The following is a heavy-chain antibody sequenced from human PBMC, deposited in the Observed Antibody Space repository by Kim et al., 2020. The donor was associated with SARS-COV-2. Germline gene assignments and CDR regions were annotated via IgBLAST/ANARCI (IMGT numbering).Heavy chain of an antibody. CDR3: ARVLSVSYLDS. J-gene: IGHJ4*02. V-gene: IGHV3-21*01. D-gene: IGHD1-26*01. CDR2: ISSGGSHI. CDR1: GFSFSSYS. Sequence: GGSLRLSCAASGFSFSSYSMNWVRLAPGKGLEWLSSISSGGSHIYYADSVKGRITISRDDAKNSLSLQMDSLRADDTAVYYCARVLSVSYLDSWGQGTLVTVSS.